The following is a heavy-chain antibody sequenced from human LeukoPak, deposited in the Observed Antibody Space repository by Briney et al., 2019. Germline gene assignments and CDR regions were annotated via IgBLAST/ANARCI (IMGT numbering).Heavy chain of an antibody. CDR1: GSTFSGYA. J-gene: IGHJ4*02. V-gene: IGHV3-30*01. CDR2: ISYDGRNE. CDR3: AREPTVTTRNFDF. Sequence: PGGSLRLSCAASGSTFSGYAMHWVRQAPGKGLEWVAVISYDGRNEYYAGSVKGRFTISRDNPKSTLYLQMNSLKTEDTAVYYCAREPTVTTRNFDFWGQGALVTVSS. D-gene: IGHD4-11*01.